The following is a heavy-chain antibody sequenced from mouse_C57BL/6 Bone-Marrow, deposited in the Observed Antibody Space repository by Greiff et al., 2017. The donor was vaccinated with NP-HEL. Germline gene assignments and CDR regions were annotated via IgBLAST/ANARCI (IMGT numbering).Heavy chain of an antibody. D-gene: IGHD1-1*01. CDR2: IDPNSGGT. CDR1: GYTFTSYW. CDR3: ARPFLRSYWYFDV. J-gene: IGHJ1*03. V-gene: IGHV1-72*01. Sequence: QVHVKQPGAELVKPGASVKLSCKASGYTFTSYWMHWVKQRPGRGLEWIGRIDPNSGGTKYNEKFKSKATLTVDKPSSTAYMQLSSLTSEDSAVYYCARPFLRSYWYFDVWGTGTTVTVSS.